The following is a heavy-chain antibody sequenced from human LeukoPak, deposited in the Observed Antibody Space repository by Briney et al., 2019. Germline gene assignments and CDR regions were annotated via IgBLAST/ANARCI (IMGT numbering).Heavy chain of an antibody. Sequence: SETLSLTCAVSGGSISSSSHYWSWIRQPAGKGLEWIGRISTTGTTNYNPSLKGRVTMSVDTSKNQLSLKLTSVTATDTAIYYCARGMYSSTWYPTDYWGQGTLVTVSS. J-gene: IGHJ4*02. CDR1: GGSISSSSHY. D-gene: IGHD6-13*01. CDR2: ISTTGTT. CDR3: ARGMYSSTWYPTDY. V-gene: IGHV4-61*02.